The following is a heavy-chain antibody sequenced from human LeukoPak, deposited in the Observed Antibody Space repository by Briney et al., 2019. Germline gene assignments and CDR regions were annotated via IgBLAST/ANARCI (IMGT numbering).Heavy chain of an antibody. CDR2: LSSTGTT. V-gene: IGHV3-23*05. J-gene: IGHJ4*02. D-gene: IGHD6-13*01. CDR1: GISFSSYG. Sequence: GGSLRLSCAASGISFSSYGMSWVRQAPGKGLEWVSTLSSTGTTFYASSVEGRFTISRANSENTLYLQMDSLRAADTALYYCARVGYSSSWFFFNFWGQGTLVTVSS. CDR3: ARVGYSSSWFFFNF.